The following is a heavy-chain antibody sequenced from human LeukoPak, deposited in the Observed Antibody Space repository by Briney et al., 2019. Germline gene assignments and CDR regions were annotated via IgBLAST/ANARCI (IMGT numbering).Heavy chain of an antibody. V-gene: IGHV4-30-4*01. CDR3: ARDRGYSSSWYLDY. D-gene: IGHD6-13*01. CDR2: IYYSGST. CDR1: GGSISSGDYY. J-gene: IGHJ4*02. Sequence: PSETLSLTCTVSGGSISSGDYYWSWIRQPPGKGLEWIGYIYYSGSTYYNPSLKSRVTISVDTSKNQFSLKPSSVTAADTAVYYCARDRGYSSSWYLDYWGQGTLVTVSS.